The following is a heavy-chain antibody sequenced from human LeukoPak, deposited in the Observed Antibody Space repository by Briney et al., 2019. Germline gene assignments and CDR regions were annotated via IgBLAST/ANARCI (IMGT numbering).Heavy chain of an antibody. CDR2: INTDGSST. V-gene: IGHV3-74*01. J-gene: IGHJ4*02. D-gene: IGHD1-26*01. CDR3: ARHDWELKGSDY. CDR1: GFTFSSYW. Sequence: PGGSLRLSCAASGFTFSSYWMHWVHQAPGKGLVWVSRINTDGSSTTYADSVRGRFTISRDNAKNTLYLQMNSLRAEDTAVYYCARHDWELKGSDYWGQGTLVTVSS.